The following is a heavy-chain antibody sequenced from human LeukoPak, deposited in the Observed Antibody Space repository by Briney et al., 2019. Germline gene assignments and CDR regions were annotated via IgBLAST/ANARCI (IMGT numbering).Heavy chain of an antibody. V-gene: IGHV4-30-4*01. CDR1: AGSISSGDYY. CDR3: AREGHDFWSGSRGWLDP. J-gene: IGHJ5*02. CDR2: IYYSGST. D-gene: IGHD3-3*01. Sequence: PSQTLSLTCTVSAGSISSGDYYWSWIRQPPGKGLEWIGYIYYSGSTIYNPSLKGRLSISIDTSKNQFSLKLSSVTAADTAVYYCAREGHDFWSGSRGWLDPWGQGTLVTVSS.